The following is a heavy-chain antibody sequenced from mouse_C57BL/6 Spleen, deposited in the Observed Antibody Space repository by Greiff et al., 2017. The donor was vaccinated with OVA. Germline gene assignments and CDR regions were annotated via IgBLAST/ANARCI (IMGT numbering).Heavy chain of an antibody. CDR3: ARYYGSSDYFDY. CDR2: INPNNGGT. J-gene: IGHJ2*01. Sequence: VQLQQSGPELVKPGASVKISCKASGYTFTDYYMNWVKQSHGKSLEWIGDINPNNGGTSYNQKFKGKATLTVDKSSSTAYMELRSLTSEDSAVYYCARYYGSSDYFDYWGQGTTLTVSS. D-gene: IGHD1-1*01. CDR1: GYTFTDYY. V-gene: IGHV1-26*01.